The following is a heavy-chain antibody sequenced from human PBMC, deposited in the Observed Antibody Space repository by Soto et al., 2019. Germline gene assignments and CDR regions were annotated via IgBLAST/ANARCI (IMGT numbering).Heavy chain of an antibody. Sequence: TGGSLRLSCVASGRNINTYSMMWVRQAPGKGLEWVSSISSSSSYIYYADSVKGRFTISRDNAKNSLYLQMNSLRAEDTAVYYCARDNPPVVVVTATLNWFDPWGQGTLVTVSS. CDR3: ARDNPPVVVVTATLNWFDP. CDR2: ISSSSSYI. V-gene: IGHV3-21*01. D-gene: IGHD2-21*02. CDR1: GRNINTYS. J-gene: IGHJ5*02.